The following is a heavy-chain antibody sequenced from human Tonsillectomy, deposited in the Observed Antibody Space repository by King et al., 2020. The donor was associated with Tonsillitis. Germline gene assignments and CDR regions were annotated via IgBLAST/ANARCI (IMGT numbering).Heavy chain of an antibody. V-gene: IGHV3-15*07. Sequence: VQLVESGGGLVKPGGSLRLSCAASGFTFSNAWMNWVRQAPGQGLEWVVRMKSRTDGGTTDYAAPVKGRFTISRDDSKNTLYLQMNGLKTEDTAVYYCTTGTAVANYYYDYYMDVWGTGTTVTVSS. CDR2: MKSRTDGGTT. CDR1: GFTFSNAW. J-gene: IGHJ6*03. CDR3: TTGTAVANYYYDYYMDV. D-gene: IGHD6-19*01.